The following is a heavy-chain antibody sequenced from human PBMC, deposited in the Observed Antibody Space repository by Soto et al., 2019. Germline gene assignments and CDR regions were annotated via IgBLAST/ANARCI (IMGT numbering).Heavy chain of an antibody. CDR1: GGSISSYY. D-gene: IGHD1-7*01. Sequence: SETLSLTCTVSGGSISSYYWSWIRQPPGKGLEWIGYIYYSGSANYNPSLKSRVTISVDTSKNQFSLKLSSVTAADTAVYYCARHHNWNYGGFDYWGQGTLVTVSS. V-gene: IGHV4-59*01. CDR3: ARHHNWNYGGFDY. J-gene: IGHJ4*02. CDR2: IYYSGSA.